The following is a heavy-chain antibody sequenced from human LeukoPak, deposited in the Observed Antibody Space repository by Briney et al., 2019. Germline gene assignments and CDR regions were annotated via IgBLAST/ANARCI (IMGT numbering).Heavy chain of an antibody. J-gene: IGHJ4*02. Sequence: GGSLRLSCAASGFTFSSYGMHWVHQAPGKGLEWVAVIWYDGSKKYYANSVKGRFTISRDNSKNTLYLQMNSLRAEDTAVYYCARELYYYGSGSYSKKGFDYWGQGTLVTVSS. V-gene: IGHV3-33*01. CDR2: IWYDGSKK. CDR3: ARELYYYGSGSYSKKGFDY. CDR1: GFTFSSYG. D-gene: IGHD3-10*01.